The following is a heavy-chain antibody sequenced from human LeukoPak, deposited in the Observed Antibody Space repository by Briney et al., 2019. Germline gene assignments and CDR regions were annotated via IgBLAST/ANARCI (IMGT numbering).Heavy chain of an antibody. CDR3: ARGLGNDGIFDY. CDR2: MNPNSGNT. J-gene: IGHJ4*02. CDR1: GYTFTSYG. Sequence: GASVKVSCKASGYTFTSYGINWLRQATGQGLEGMGWMNPNSGNTGYAQKFQGRVTMTRNNSISTAYMELSSLRSEDTALYYCARGLGNDGIFDYWGQGTLVTVSS. V-gene: IGHV1-8*02. D-gene: IGHD1-1*01.